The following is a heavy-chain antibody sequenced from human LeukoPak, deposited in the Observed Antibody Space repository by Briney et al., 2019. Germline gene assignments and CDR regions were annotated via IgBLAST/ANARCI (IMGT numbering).Heavy chain of an antibody. CDR3: ARRSSPYSGYMDV. V-gene: IGHV4-34*01. Sequence: SETLSLTCAVYGGSFSGYYWSWIRQSPGGGLEWIGTVYYSGTTYYSPSLKNRVTISVDTSKNQFSLKLTSVTAADTAVYYCARRSSPYSGYMDVWGKGTTVTVSS. J-gene: IGHJ6*03. CDR1: GGSFSGYY. CDR2: VYYSGTT. D-gene: IGHD3-10*01.